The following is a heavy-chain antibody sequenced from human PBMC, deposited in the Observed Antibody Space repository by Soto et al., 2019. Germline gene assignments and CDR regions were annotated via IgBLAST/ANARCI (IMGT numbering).Heavy chain of an antibody. Sequence: QVQLVESGGGVVQPGRSLRLSCAASGFTFSSYGMHWVRQAPGEGLEWVAVISYDGSNKYYADSVKGRFTISRDNSKNTLYLQMNSLRAEDTAVYYCAKEMYGDYGWDYWGQGTLVTVSS. CDR2: ISYDGSNK. CDR1: GFTFSSYG. J-gene: IGHJ4*02. D-gene: IGHD4-17*01. V-gene: IGHV3-30*18. CDR3: AKEMYGDYGWDY.